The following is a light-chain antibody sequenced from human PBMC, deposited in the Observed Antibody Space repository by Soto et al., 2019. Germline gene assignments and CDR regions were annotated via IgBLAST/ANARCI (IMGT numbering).Light chain of an antibody. Sequence: ETVLTQSPGTLSLSPGERATLSCRASQSVSSNYLAWYQQKPGQAPRLLMYGASTRATGIPDRFSGSGSGTDCTLTNSRREPEDFAVYYCQQFGRSPPSWTFGQGTKVEIK. J-gene: IGKJ1*01. CDR2: GAS. CDR3: QQFGRSPPSWT. CDR1: QSVSSNY. V-gene: IGKV3-20*01.